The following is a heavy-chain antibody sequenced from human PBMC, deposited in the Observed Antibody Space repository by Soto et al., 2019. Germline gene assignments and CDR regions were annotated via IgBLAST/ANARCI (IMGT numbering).Heavy chain of an antibody. V-gene: IGHV4-30-4*01. CDR1: GCSISSADYY. CDR3: AIDPGNIRSGREV. CDR2: IYYSGST. Sequence: SEPLSLTCTVSGCSISSADYYWSWIRQPPGKGLEWIGYIYYSGSTYYNPSLKSRLTISVDTSKNQFSLRLSSVTAADTAVYYGAIDPGNIRSGREVWGQGTTVTVAS. J-gene: IGHJ6*02. D-gene: IGHD3-3*02.